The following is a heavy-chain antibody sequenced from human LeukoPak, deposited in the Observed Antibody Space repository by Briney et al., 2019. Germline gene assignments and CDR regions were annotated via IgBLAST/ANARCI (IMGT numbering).Heavy chain of an antibody. J-gene: IGHJ5*02. CDR3: AKDTDYYGSGGYYLQWFDP. V-gene: IGHV4-31*01. Sequence: SETLPLTCTVSGGSITSGGYYWSCLRQHPGKSLEWIGYIYYSGSTSYIPSLKSLFTISIDTSRKQFSLKLSSVTAADTAVYYCAKDTDYYGSGGYYLQWFDPWRQGTLVTVSS. D-gene: IGHD3-22*01. CDR1: GGSITSGGYY. CDR2: IYYSGST.